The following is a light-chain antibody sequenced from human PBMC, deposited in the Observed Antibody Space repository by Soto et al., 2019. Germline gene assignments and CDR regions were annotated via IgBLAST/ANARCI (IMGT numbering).Light chain of an antibody. Sequence: DIHMTQSPSSLSASVGDIVTITCRSSESISSYLNWYQQKPGKATKLLIYAAYSLQSGVPSRFSGSGSGTDLTLTISSLQPEDFATYYCQQSYSTPPWTCGQGTKVDIK. V-gene: IGKV1-39*01. J-gene: IGKJ1*01. CDR3: QQSYSTPPWT. CDR2: AAY. CDR1: ESISSY.